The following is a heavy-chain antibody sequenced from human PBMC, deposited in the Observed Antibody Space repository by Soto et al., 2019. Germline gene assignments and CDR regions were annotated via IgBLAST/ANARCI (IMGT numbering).Heavy chain of an antibody. D-gene: IGHD3-9*01. Sequence: QVQLVQSGPEVKKPGASVKVACKASGYTFLKYGINWVRQAPGQGLEWMGGIQTDNDHASFAQKFEGRVIMTTDTPTRTVYMELRDLSSDDTAVYYCAKDLGSGYRFDYWGQGTPVTVSS. CDR3: AKDLGSGYRFDY. CDR1: GYTFLKYG. J-gene: IGHJ4*02. CDR2: IQTDNDHA. V-gene: IGHV1-18*01.